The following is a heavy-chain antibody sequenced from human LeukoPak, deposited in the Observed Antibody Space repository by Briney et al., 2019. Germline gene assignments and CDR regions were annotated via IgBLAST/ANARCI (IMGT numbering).Heavy chain of an antibody. CDR1: GGSINTYY. J-gene: IGHJ5*02. V-gene: IGHV4-59*01. CDR3: ARGYSSSWYALPIWFDP. CDR2: IYSSGST. Sequence: SETLSLTCTVSGGSINTYYWGWIRQPSGKGLGGIGNIYSSGSTNYNPSLKSRVNISVDTSKNQFSLKLSSVTAADTAVYYCARGYSSSWYALPIWFDPWGQGTLVTVSS. D-gene: IGHD6-13*01.